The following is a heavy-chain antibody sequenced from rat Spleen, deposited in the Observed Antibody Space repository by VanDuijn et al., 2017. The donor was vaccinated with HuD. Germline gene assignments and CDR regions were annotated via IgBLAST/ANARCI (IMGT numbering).Heavy chain of an antibody. CDR2: ISSGGNT. V-gene: IGHV2-4*01. CDR3: TRELGHYDGTYYLDY. CDR1: GFSLTSNG. D-gene: IGHD1-12*02. Sequence: QVQLKESGPGLVQPSQTLSLTCTVSGFSLTSNGVNWVRQPPGKGLEWIVTISSGGNTYYNSALKSRLSISRDTSKNQVFLKMNSLQTDDTGTYYCTRELGHYDGTYYLDYWGQGVMVTVSS. J-gene: IGHJ2*01.